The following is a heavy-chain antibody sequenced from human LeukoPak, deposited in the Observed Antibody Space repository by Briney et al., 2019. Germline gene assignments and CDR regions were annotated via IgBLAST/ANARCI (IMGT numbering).Heavy chain of an antibody. CDR1: GFTFSSYG. D-gene: IGHD3-22*01. Sequence: GGSLRLSCAASGFTFSSYGMHWVRQAPGKGLEWVAVISYAVKGRFTISRDNSKNTLYLQMNSLRAEDTAVYYCCWGSSGYLDYWGQGTLVTVSS. CDR2: ISYA. J-gene: IGHJ4*02. CDR3: CWGSSGYLDY. V-gene: IGHV3-30*03.